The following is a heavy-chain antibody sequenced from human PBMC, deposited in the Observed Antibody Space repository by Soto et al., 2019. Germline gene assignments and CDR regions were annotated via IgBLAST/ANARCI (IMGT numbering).Heavy chain of an antibody. CDR2: IYYSGST. D-gene: IGHD4-17*01. CDR3: ARDADYGGSRGGMDV. V-gene: IGHV4-31*03. CDR1: GGSVYNANYF. J-gene: IGHJ6*02. Sequence: QGRLEESGPGLVKPSETLSLICSVSGGSVYNANYFWNWIRRHPENGLEWIGYIYYSGSTRYNPSFKTRATLSIDTSKYQFSLRLNSVTVADTAVYFCARDADYGGSRGGMDVWGRGTTVTVSS.